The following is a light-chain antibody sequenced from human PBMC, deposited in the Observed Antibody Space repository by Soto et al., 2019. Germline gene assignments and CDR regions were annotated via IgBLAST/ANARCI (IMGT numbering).Light chain of an antibody. J-gene: IGLJ1*01. V-gene: IGLV2-14*01. Sequence: QSVLTQPASVSGSPLQSITISCTGTSSDVGGYNFVTWYQQYPGKAPKLVIHDVTRRPSGVSNRFSGSKSGTTASLTISGLQAEDEADYYCCSYTSSTSYVFGTGTKVTVL. CDR2: DVT. CDR1: SSDVGGYNF. CDR3: CSYTSSTSYV.